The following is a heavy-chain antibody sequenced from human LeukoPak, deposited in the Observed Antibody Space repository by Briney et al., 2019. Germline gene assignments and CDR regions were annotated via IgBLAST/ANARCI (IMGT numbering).Heavy chain of an antibody. J-gene: IGHJ3*02. Sequence: GGSLRLSCAASGFTFSSYGVSWVRQAPGKGLEWVSGISGSGHRTYYADSVKGRFTISRDNAKNSLYLQMNSLRAEDTAVYYCARAPVMGGIVVPVPGAFDIWGQGTMVTVSS. V-gene: IGHV3-23*01. CDR2: ISGSGHRT. D-gene: IGHD3-22*01. CDR3: ARAPVMGGIVVPVPGAFDI. CDR1: GFTFSSYG.